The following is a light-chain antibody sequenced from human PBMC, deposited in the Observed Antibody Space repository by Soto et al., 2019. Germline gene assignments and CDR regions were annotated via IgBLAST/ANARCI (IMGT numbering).Light chain of an antibody. CDR2: DAS. CDR1: QSISSW. CDR3: QQYHSYPYT. V-gene: IGKV1-5*01. J-gene: IGKJ2*01. Sequence: DIQMTQSPSTLSASVGDRVTITCRASQSISSWLAWYQQKPGKAPKLLIYDASSLESGVPSRFSGSGSGSEVTLTISSLQPDDFATYYCQQYHSYPYTFGQGTKLEIK.